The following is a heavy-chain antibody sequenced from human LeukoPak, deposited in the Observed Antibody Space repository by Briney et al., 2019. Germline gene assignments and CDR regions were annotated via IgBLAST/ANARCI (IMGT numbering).Heavy chain of an antibody. CDR3: ARQTYGDYYFDS. CDR1: GYSFTSYW. J-gene: IGHJ4*02. Sequence: GEPLKISCKGSGYSFTSYWIGWVRQMPGEGLEWMGIIFPGDSDTRYSPSFEGQVSISVDKSISTAYLQWSKLKASDTAMYYCARQTYGDYYFDSWGQGTLVTVSS. CDR2: IFPGDSDT. D-gene: IGHD4-17*01. V-gene: IGHV5-51*01.